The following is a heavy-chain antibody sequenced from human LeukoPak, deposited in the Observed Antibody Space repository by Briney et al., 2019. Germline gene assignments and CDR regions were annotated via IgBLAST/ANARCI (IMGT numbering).Heavy chain of an antibody. CDR3: ARRAALTYYYYYYMDV. Sequence: VTLSLSCAASAFTFSSYAMSWVRQAPGKGLEGGSTISGSGGNKKYADYVKGRFTIPRDNSQNSLYLPMNGLRAEHTAVYYCARRAALTYYYYYYMDVWGEGTTVTVSS. J-gene: IGHJ6*03. CDR2: ISGSGGNK. CDR1: AFTFSSYA. D-gene: IGHD6-6*01. V-gene: IGHV3-23*01.